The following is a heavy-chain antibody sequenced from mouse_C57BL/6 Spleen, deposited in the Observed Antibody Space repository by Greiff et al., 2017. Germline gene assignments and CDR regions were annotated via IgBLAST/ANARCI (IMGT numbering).Heavy chain of an antibody. CDR1: GFTFSDYG. V-gene: IGHV5-17*01. CDR3: ARGGDYVFAY. D-gene: IGHD2-4*01. Sequence: EVMLVESGGGLVKPGGSLKLSCAASGFTFSDYGMHWVRQAPEKGLEWVAYISSGSSTIYYADTVKGRFTISRNNAKNTLFLQITSLRSEDTAMYYCARGGDYVFAYWGQGTLVTVSA. CDR2: ISSGSSTI. J-gene: IGHJ3*01.